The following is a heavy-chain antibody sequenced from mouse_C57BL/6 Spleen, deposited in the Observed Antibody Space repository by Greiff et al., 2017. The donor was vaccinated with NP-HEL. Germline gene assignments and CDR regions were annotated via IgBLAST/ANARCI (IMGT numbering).Heavy chain of an antibody. J-gene: IGHJ4*01. CDR1: GYAFSSYW. V-gene: IGHV1-80*01. CDR2: IYPGDGDT. D-gene: IGHD3-2*02. CDR3: ARSPTAQATYALAMDY. Sequence: QVQLKQSGAELVKPGASVKISCKASGYAFSSYWMNWVKQRPGKGLEWIGQIYPGDGDTNYNGKFKGKATLTADKSSSTAYMQLSSLTSEDSAVYVCARSPTAQATYALAMDYWGQGTSVTVSS.